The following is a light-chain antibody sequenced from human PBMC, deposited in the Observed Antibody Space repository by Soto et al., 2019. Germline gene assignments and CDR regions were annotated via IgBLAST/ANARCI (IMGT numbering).Light chain of an antibody. V-gene: IGKV1-5*01. CDR2: DDS. CDR3: QQYNSYSLT. J-gene: IGKJ4*01. Sequence: DIQMTQSPSTLSASVGDRVTNTCRARQSISSWLAWYHHKPGKAPTLLIYDDSSLESGVPSRVSGSGSGTEFTLTISSLQPDDFAPYYCQQYNSYSLTFGGVTIVDIK. CDR1: QSISSW.